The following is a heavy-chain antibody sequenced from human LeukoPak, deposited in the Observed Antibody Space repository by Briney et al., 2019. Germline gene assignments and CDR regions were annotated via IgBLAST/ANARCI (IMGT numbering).Heavy chain of an antibody. CDR1: GYTFTSYD. V-gene: IGHV1-8*01. CDR2: MNPNSGNT. D-gene: IGHD2-2*01. CDR3: ARFYCSSTSCYGYCYMDV. Sequence: ASVKVSCKASGYTFTSYDINWVRQATGQGLEWMGWMNPNSGNTGYAQKFQGRVTMTRNTSISTAYMELSSLRSEDTAVYYCARFYCSSTSCYGYCYMDVWGKGTTVTVSS. J-gene: IGHJ6*03.